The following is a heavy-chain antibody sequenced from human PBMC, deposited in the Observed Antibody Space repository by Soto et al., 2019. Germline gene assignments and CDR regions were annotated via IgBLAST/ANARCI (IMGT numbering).Heavy chain of an antibody. CDR2: ISYDGSNK. V-gene: IGHV3-30-3*01. J-gene: IGHJ3*02. CDR3: ARRNFGDYGDAFDI. D-gene: IGHD4-17*01. CDR1: GFTFSGYA. Sequence: QVQLVESGGGVVQPGRSLRLSCAASGFTFSGYAMHWVRQAPGKGLEWVAVISYDGSNKYYADSVKGRFTISRDNSKNTLYLQMNSLRPEDTAVYYCARRNFGDYGDAFDIWGQGTMVTVSS.